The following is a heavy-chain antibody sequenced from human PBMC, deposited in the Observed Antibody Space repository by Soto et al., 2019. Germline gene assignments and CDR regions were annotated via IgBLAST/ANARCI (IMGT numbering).Heavy chain of an antibody. CDR2: VSPENRNA. CDR3: TSPNYYDSSGDYAFDI. V-gene: IGHV1-8*01. D-gene: IGHD3-22*01. Sequence: ASVKVSCKTSGYTFTEYDINWVRQAPGLGLEYMGWVSPENRNAGYAPQFRGRVSMTADTSINTVYLELTTLTYEDTAVYYCTSPNYYDSSGDYAFDIWGQGTMVTVSS. J-gene: IGHJ3*02. CDR1: GYTFTEYD.